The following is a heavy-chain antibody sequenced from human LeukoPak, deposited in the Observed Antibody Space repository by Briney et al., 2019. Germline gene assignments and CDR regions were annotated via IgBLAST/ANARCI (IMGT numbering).Heavy chain of an antibody. V-gene: IGHV3-7*03. CDR1: GFTLSSYW. CDR2: IRQDGSEK. J-gene: IGHJ4*02. CDR3: ARLYCGRTSCNYFDY. Sequence: GGSLRLSCAVSGFTLSSYWMSWVRQAPGKGLEWVASIRQDGSEKYYVDSVKGRFTFSRDNAKNSLFLQMNSLRAEDTAVYYCARLYCGRTSCNYFDYWGQGTLVTVSS. D-gene: IGHD2-2*01.